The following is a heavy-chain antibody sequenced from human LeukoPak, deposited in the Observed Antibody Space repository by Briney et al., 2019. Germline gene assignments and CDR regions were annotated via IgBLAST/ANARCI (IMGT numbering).Heavy chain of an antibody. V-gene: IGHV1-18*04. J-gene: IGHJ4*02. CDR3: ARDDKIVGATPFDY. D-gene: IGHD1-26*01. Sequence: GASVKVSRKASGYTFTGYYMHWVRQAPGQGLEWMGWISAYNGNTNYAQKLQGRVTMTTDTSTSTAYMELRSLRSDDTAVYYCARDDKIVGATPFDYWGQGTLVTVSS. CDR2: ISAYNGNT. CDR1: GYTFTGYY.